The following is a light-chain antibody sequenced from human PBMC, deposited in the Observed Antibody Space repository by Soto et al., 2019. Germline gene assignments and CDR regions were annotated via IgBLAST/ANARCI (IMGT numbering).Light chain of an antibody. V-gene: IGKV3-11*01. Sequence: DIVLTQSPATLSLSPGERATLSCRASQNIDNYLAWYQQKPGQAPRLLISDASNRAAGIPARFSGSGSGTDFTLTISSLEPEDFAVYYCHQRSNWPPWTFGQGTKVDIK. J-gene: IGKJ1*01. CDR2: DAS. CDR3: HQRSNWPPWT. CDR1: QNIDNY.